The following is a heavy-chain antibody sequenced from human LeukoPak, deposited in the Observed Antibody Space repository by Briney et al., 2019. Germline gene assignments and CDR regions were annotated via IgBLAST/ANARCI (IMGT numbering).Heavy chain of an antibody. CDR2: ISSSSSYI. CDR3: ERDLGGCYGGGGAFDI. Sequence: GGSLRLSCAASGFTFSSYSMNWVRQAPGKGLEWVSSISSSSSYIYYADSVKGRFTISSDNAKNSLYMQIDSLRAEGTAVYCGERDLGGCYGGGGAFDIGGQGTMVTVSS. J-gene: IGHJ3*02. D-gene: IGHD1-26*01. V-gene: IGHV3-21*01. CDR1: GFTFSSYS.